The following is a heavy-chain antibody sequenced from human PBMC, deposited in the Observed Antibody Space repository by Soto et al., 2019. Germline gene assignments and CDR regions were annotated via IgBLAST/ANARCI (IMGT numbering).Heavy chain of an antibody. D-gene: IGHD3-9*01. V-gene: IGHV3-23*01. CDR2: ISVSGDST. J-gene: IGHJ5*02. CDR3: ARDGVLRYFDWALGDWFDP. CDR1: GFTFSSYA. Sequence: PGGSLRLSCAASGFTFSSYAMSWVRQALGKGLEWVSGISVSGDSTYYADSVKGRFTISRDNAKNSLYLQMNSLRAEDTAVYYCARDGVLRYFDWALGDWFDPWGQGTLVTVSS.